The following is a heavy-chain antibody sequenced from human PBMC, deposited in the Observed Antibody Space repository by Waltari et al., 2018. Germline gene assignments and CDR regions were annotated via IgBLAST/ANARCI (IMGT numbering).Heavy chain of an antibody. CDR3: AKDILLKPVVVVAAKLHYYYGMDV. Sequence: QVQLVESGGGVVQPGGSLRLSCAASGFTFSSYGMHWVRQAPGTGLEWVAFIRYDGSNKYYADSVKGRFTISRDNSKNTLYLQMNSLRAEDTAVYYCAKDILLKPVVVVAAKLHYYYGMDVWGQGTTVTVSS. CDR1: GFTFSSYG. J-gene: IGHJ6*02. D-gene: IGHD2-15*01. V-gene: IGHV3-30*02. CDR2: IRYDGSNK.